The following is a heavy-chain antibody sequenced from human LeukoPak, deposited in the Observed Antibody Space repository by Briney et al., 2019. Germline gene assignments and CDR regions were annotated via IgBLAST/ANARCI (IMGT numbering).Heavy chain of an antibody. Sequence: GESLKISCKGSGYSFTSYWIGWVRQMPGKGLEWMGIIYPGDSDTRYSPSFQGQVTISADKSISTAYLQWSSLKASDTAMYYCARHVVKNTAVVSFDYWGQGTLLSLSS. J-gene: IGHJ4*02. V-gene: IGHV5-51*01. CDR2: IYPGDSDT. CDR3: ARHVVKNTAVVSFDY. CDR1: GYSFTSYW. D-gene: IGHD5-18*01.